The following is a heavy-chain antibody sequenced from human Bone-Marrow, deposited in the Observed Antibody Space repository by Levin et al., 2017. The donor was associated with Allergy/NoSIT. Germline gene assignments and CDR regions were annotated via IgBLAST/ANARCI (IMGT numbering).Heavy chain of an antibody. CDR3: TTDFYDSGSYYPLQYYFDN. CDR2: LRSTTDGGTA. Sequence: MSGGSLRLSCAASGFTFTDAWMSWVRQAPGTGLEWVGRLRSTTDGGTADYAASVQGRFIISRDESENTLYLQMNSLKTEDTGIYYCTTDFYDSGSYYPLQYYFDNWGQGTLVTVSS. J-gene: IGHJ4*02. D-gene: IGHD3-22*01. CDR1: GFTFTDAW. V-gene: IGHV3-15*01.